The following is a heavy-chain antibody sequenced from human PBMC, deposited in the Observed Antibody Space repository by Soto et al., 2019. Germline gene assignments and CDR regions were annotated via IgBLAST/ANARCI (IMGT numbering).Heavy chain of an antibody. V-gene: IGHV3-72*01. CDR1: GFTFSDHF. CDR2: ARNKVNGYTT. J-gene: IGHJ4*02. CDR3: ARLMGTSFDL. D-gene: IGHD2-8*01. Sequence: EVQLVESGGGLVQPGGSLRLSCVASGFTFSDHFMDWLRLAPGKGLEWVGRARNKVNGYTTAYAASVRGRFTISRDDSKNSLYLQMNSLKIEDTAVYFCARLMGTSFDLWGQGTLVTVSS.